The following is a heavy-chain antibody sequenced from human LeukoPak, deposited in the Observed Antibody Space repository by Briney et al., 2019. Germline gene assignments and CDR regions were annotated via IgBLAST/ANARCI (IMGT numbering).Heavy chain of an antibody. CDR1: GGSLSSSSYY. Sequence: PSETLSLTCTVSGGSLSSSSYYWGWIRQPPGKGLEWFGSFYYSESTYYNPSLKSRVTISVDTSKNQFSLNLTSVTAADTAVYYCARRYNSRYFDYWGQGTLVIVSS. V-gene: IGHV4-39*01. CDR3: ARRYNSRYFDY. J-gene: IGHJ4*02. D-gene: IGHD1-1*01. CDR2: FYYSEST.